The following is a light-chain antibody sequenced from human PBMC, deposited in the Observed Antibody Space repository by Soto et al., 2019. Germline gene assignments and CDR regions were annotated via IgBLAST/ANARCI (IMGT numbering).Light chain of an antibody. CDR1: SSDVGGYKY. J-gene: IGLJ2*01. CDR3: SSYRSSSTPYVV. CDR2: EVS. V-gene: IGLV2-14*01. Sequence: QSALTQPASVSGSPGQSITISCTGTSSDVGGYKYVSWYQQNPGKAPKLMIYEVSNRPSGVSNRFSGSKSGNTASLTISGLQAEDEAAYYCSSYRSSSTPYVVFGGGTKLTV.